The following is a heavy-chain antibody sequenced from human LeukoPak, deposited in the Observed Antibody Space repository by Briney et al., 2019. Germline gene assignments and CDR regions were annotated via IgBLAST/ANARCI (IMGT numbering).Heavy chain of an antibody. V-gene: IGHV3-30*18. CDR1: GFTFSSYG. CDR3: AKDLNSPLVRSKNY. CDR2: ISYDGSNK. D-gene: IGHD4-23*01. Sequence: GGSLRLSCAASGFTFSSYGMHRVRQAPGKGLEWVAVISYDGSNKYYADSVKGRFTISRDNSKNTLYLQMNSLRAEDTAVYYCAKDLNSPLVRSKNYWGQGTLVTVSS. J-gene: IGHJ4*02.